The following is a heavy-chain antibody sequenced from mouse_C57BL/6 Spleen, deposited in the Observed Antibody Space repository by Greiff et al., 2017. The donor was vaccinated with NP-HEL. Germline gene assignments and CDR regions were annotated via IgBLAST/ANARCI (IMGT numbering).Heavy chain of an antibody. D-gene: IGHD1-1*01. CDR1: GYTFTSYW. J-gene: IGHJ2*01. CDR3: AREGVTTVVYFDY. CDR2: INPSSGYT. Sequence: QVHVKQSGAELAKPGASVKLSCKASGYTFTSYWMHWVKQRPGQGLEWIGYINPSSGYTKYNQKFKDKATLTADKSSSTAYMQLSSLTYEDSAVYYCAREGVTTVVYFDYWGQGTTLTVSS. V-gene: IGHV1-7*01.